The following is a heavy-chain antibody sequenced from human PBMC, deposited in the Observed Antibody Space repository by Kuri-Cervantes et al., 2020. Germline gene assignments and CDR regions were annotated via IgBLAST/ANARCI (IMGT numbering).Heavy chain of an antibody. J-gene: IGHJ1*01. Sequence: SETLSLTCSVSGGSIRGGAYFWSWIRQPPGKGLEGIGHIYNTGSTNYNPALKSRVTISIDTSKNQFSLKLSSVTAADTAKCYCTRGVRVWGQGILVTVSS. CDR1: GGSIRGGAYF. CDR2: IYNTGST. CDR3: TRGVRV. V-gene: IGHV4-61*08.